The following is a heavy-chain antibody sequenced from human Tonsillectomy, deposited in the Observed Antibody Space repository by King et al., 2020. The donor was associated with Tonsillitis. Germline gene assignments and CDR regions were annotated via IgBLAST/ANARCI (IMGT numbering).Heavy chain of an antibody. J-gene: IGHJ4*02. CDR1: GVSISSSDHY. V-gene: IGHV4-39*01. CDR2: MYYSGTI. CDR3: ARYVSGTFDY. Sequence: LQLQESGPGVVKPSENLTLTCTVSGVSISSSDHYWAWIRQPPGKVLECIGYMYYSGTIFYHPPLKSRNTLSGCTPENRYSLKLGSVTAADTAVYFCARYVSGTFDYWGQGALVTVSS. D-gene: IGHD1-26*01.